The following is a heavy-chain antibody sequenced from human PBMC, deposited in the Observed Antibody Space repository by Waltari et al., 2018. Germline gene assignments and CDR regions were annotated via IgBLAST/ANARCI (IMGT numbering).Heavy chain of an antibody. J-gene: IGHJ4*02. V-gene: IGHV3-23*01. D-gene: IGHD1-26*01. CDR1: GFPFSIYA. CDR3: AKDGVYSGRNHY. Sequence: EVQLLESGGGLVQPGWSLRLSCAASGFPFSIYAMSWFRQAPGKGREWVSAISGSGGSTYYAESVKGRFTISRDNSKNTLYLQMNSLRAEDTAVYYCAKDGVYSGRNHYWGQGTLVTVSS. CDR2: ISGSGGST.